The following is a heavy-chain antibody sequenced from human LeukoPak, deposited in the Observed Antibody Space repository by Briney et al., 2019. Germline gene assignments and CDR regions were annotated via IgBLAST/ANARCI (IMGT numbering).Heavy chain of an antibody. CDR3: AKVYSSSWHEYYFDY. J-gene: IGHJ4*02. CDR2: ISTSASSI. D-gene: IGHD6-13*01. V-gene: IGHV3-11*04. Sequence: GGSLRLSCGASGFTFSDYYMSWIRQTPGKGLEWLAYISTSASSIDYADSVKGRFTVSRDNGKNSLFLQMNSLRAEDTAVYYCAKVYSSSWHEYYFDYWGQGTLVTVSS. CDR1: GFTFSDYY.